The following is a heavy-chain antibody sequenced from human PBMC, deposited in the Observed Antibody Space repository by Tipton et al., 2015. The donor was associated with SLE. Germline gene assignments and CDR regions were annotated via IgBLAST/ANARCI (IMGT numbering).Heavy chain of an antibody. CDR2: MNPNSGNT. CDR3: ARSGYCSGGSCPPRTYFDY. D-gene: IGHD2-15*01. Sequence: QLVQSGPEVKKPGASVKVSCKASGYTFTSYDINWVRQATGQGLEWMGWMNPNSGNTGYAQKFQGRVTMTRNTSISTAYMELRSLRSDDTAVYYCARSGYCSGGSCPPRTYFDYWGQGTLVTVSP. CDR1: GYTFTSYD. J-gene: IGHJ4*02. V-gene: IGHV1-8*01.